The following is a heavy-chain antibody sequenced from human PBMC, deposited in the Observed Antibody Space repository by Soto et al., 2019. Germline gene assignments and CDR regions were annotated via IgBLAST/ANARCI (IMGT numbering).Heavy chain of an antibody. Sequence: EVRLEESGGGLIQPGGSLRLSCTAYGLGVRNNYMRWVRQAPGMGLEWVSVTYNDGTTYHADSVKGRFTLSRDTSKNTLSLQMDSLRAEDTAVYYCVRPLPSGRNYGMDVWGQGTTVTVSS. J-gene: IGHJ6*02. CDR3: VRPLPSGRNYGMDV. D-gene: IGHD3-10*01. V-gene: IGHV3-53*01. CDR1: GLGVRNNY. CDR2: TYNDGTT.